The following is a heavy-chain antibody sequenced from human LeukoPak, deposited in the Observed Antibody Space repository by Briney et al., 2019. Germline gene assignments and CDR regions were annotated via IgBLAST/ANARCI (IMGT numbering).Heavy chain of an antibody. J-gene: IGHJ6*03. CDR1: GYTLTELS. D-gene: IGHD2-21*01. Sequence: GASVKVSCKVSGYTLTELSMHWVRQAPGKGLEWMGGFDPEDGETIYAQKFQGRVTMTEDTSTDTAYMELSSLRSEDTAVYYCATADPTYCGGDCYTYYYYYYMDVWGKGTTVTVSS. V-gene: IGHV1-24*01. CDR2: FDPEDGET. CDR3: ATADPTYCGGDCYTYYYYYYMDV.